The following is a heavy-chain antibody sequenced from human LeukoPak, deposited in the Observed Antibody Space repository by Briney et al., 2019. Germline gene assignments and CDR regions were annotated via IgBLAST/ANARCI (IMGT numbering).Heavy chain of an antibody. CDR3: ARTYSSGWPANFDY. V-gene: IGHV4-39*01. CDR2: IYYSGST. CDR1: GGSISSSSYY. J-gene: IGHJ4*02. Sequence: SETLSLTCTVSGGSISSSSYYWGWIRQPPGKGLEWIGSIYYSGSTYYNPSLKSRVTISVDTSKNQFSLKLSSVTAADTAVYYCARTYSSGWPANFDYWGQGTLVTVSS. D-gene: IGHD6-19*01.